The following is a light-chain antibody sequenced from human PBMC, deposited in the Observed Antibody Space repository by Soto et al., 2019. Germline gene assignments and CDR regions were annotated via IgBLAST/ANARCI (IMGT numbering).Light chain of an antibody. J-gene: IGLJ3*02. CDR1: SGSIASNY. V-gene: IGLV6-57*01. CDR2: EDN. Sequence: NFMLTQPHSVSESPGKTVIISCTRSSGSIASNYVQWYQQRPGSSPTTVIYEDNQRPSEVPDRFSGSIDSSSNSASLTISGLEPEDEADYYFQSYDATNQVFGGGTKLTVL. CDR3: QSYDATNQV.